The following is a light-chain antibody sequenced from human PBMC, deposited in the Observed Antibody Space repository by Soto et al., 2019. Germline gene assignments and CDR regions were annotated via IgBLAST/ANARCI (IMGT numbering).Light chain of an antibody. CDR2: AAS. CDR3: QKYNSAPLA. V-gene: IGKV1-27*01. J-gene: IGKJ4*01. CDR1: QAIGVY. Sequence: DIQVTQSPSSLSASLGDRVTITCRANQAIGVYLAWFKQQPGKVPKLLIYAASALQSGVPSRFRASGSATDFSVTISSLQPEDIATYYCQKYNSAPLAFGGGTKVEI.